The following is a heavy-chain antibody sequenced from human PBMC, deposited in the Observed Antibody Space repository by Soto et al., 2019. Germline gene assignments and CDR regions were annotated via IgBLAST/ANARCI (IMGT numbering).Heavy chain of an antibody. D-gene: IGHD3-10*01. CDR2: TYYSGST. V-gene: IGHV4-30-4*01. Sequence: SETLSLTCTVSGGSISSDDYYWSWIRQPPGKGLEWIGYTYYSGSTDYNPSLKSRVTILVDTSKNQFSLRLSAVTAVDTAVYYCARDNLVRALFDNWGQGTLVTVSS. CDR3: ARDNLVRALFDN. J-gene: IGHJ4*02. CDR1: GGSISSDDYY.